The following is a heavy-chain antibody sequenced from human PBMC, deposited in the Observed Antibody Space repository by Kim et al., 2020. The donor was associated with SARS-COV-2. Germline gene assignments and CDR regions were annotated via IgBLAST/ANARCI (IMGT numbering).Heavy chain of an antibody. Sequence: GGSLRLTCAASGFTFSSYWMSWVRQAPGKGLEWVANIKQDGSEKYYVDSVKGRFTISRDNAKNSLYLQMNNLRAEDTAVYYCARDHFSFMGLLLADYWGQGTLVTVSS. V-gene: IGHV3-7*05. CDR2: IKQDGSEK. J-gene: IGHJ4*02. CDR1: GFTFSSYW. D-gene: IGHD3-22*01. CDR3: ARDHFSFMGLLLADY.